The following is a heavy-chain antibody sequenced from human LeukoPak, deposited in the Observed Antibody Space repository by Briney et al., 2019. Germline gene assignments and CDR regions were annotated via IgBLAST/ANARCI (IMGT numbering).Heavy chain of an antibody. CDR2: ISGSGDTT. D-gene: IGHD2-2*01. CDR1: GFTFSSYA. J-gene: IGHJ4*02. CDR3: AREVPALDY. V-gene: IGHV3-23*01. Sequence: GGSLRLSCAASGFTFSSYAMSWVRQAPGKGLEWVSTISGSGDTTYYADSVKGRSTISRDNSKNTVYLQMNSLRAEGTAIYYCAREVPALDYWGQGTLVTVSS.